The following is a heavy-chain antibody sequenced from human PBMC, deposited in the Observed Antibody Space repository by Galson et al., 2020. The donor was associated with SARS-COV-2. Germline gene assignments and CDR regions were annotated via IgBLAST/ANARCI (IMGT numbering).Heavy chain of an antibody. D-gene: IGHD3-22*01. CDR3: ATSAPTYYYDSRGYFRIDY. Sequence: ASVKVSCKVSAYNLNELSIHWVRQAPGKGLEWMGSFDPEDGETIYAQKFQGRVTMTEDTSTDTAHMELNSLRSEDTALYYCATSAPTYYYDSRGYFRIDYWGQGTLVTVSS. CDR1: AYNLNELS. J-gene: IGHJ4*02. V-gene: IGHV1-24*01. CDR2: FDPEDGET.